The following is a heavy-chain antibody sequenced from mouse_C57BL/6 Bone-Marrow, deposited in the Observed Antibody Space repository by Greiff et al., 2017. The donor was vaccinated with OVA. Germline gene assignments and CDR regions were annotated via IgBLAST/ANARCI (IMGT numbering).Heavy chain of an antibody. J-gene: IGHJ4*01. CDR3: ARRESYSNFYYYAMDY. CDR1: GYTFTSYW. V-gene: IGHV1-69*01. CDR2: IDPSDSYT. Sequence: QVQLQQSGAELVMPGASVKLSCKASGYTFTSYWMHWVKQRPGQGLEWIGEIDPSDSYTNYNQKFKGKSTLTVDKSSSTAYMQLSSLTSEDSAVYYCARRESYSNFYYYAMDYWGQGTSVTVSS. D-gene: IGHD2-5*01.